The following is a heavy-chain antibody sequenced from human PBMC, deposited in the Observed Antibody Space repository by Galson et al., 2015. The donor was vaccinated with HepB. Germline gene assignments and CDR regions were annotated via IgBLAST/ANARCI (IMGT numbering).Heavy chain of an antibody. V-gene: IGHV3-30-3*01. Sequence: SLRLSCAASGFTFSNYAMHWVRQAPGKGLEWVAVISSDGSNKYYADSVKGRFTISRDDSKNTLYLQMNSLRAEDTAVYYCARGRWIQLGFFDYWGQGTLVAVSS. CDR2: ISSDGSNK. D-gene: IGHD5-24*01. CDR3: ARGRWIQLGFFDY. CDR1: GFTFSNYA. J-gene: IGHJ4*02.